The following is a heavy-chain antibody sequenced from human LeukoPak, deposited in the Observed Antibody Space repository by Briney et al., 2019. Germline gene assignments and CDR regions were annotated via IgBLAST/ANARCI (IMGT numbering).Heavy chain of an antibody. D-gene: IGHD1-26*01. Sequence: SETLSLTCSVSGGSISSYYWSWIRQPPGKGLEWIGYIYYSGSTNYNPSLKSRVTISLDKSKNQFSLKLSSVTAADTAVYYCARDRGSYPYYFDYWGQGTLVTVSS. CDR1: GGSISSYY. CDR3: ARDRGSYPYYFDY. J-gene: IGHJ4*02. V-gene: IGHV4-59*12. CDR2: IYYSGST.